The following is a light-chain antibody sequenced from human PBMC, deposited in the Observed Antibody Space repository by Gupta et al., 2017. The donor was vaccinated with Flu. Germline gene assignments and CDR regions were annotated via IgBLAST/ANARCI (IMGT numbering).Light chain of an antibody. Sequence: SITISCTGTSSDVGSYNCVSWYQQHPGKAPKRIIYEVTKRPSGVSNRFSGSKSGNTASLTISGLQAEDEADYYCCSYAGSYTYVFGTGTHVTVL. J-gene: IGLJ1*01. CDR3: CSYAGSYTYV. V-gene: IGLV2-23*02. CDR1: SSDVGSYNC. CDR2: EVT.